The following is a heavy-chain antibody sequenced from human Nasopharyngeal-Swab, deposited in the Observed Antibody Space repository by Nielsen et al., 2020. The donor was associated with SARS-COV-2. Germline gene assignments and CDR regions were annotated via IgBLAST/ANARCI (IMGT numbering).Heavy chain of an antibody. J-gene: IGHJ5*02. V-gene: IGHV4-34*01. CDR3: ARGSCTNGLCYRRRGFDP. CDR1: GGPFSGYY. Sequence: SETLSLTCPVYGGPFSGYYWTWIRQPPGKGLEWIGEINHSGSTNYNPTLKSRVTISVDTSKNQFSLKLTSVTAADTAVYYWARGSCTNGLCYRRRGFDPWGQGTLVTVSS. CDR2: INHSGST. D-gene: IGHD2-8*01.